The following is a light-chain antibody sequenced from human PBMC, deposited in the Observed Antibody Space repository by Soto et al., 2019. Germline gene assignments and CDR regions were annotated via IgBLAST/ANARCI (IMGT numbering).Light chain of an antibody. CDR2: QNY. J-gene: IGLJ2*01. Sequence: SYELTQPPSVSVSPGQTATITCSGNTSDSKSVSWYQHKPGRSPVLVVYQNYKRPSGIPERFSGSNSANAATLTISGTQPMDEADYFCQAWDNNIVIFGGGTKVTVL. CDR1: TSDSKS. V-gene: IGLV3-1*01. CDR3: QAWDNNIVI.